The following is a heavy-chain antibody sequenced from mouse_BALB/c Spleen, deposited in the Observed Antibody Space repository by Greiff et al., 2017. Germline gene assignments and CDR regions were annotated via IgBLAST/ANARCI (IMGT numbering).Heavy chain of an antibody. CDR2: IYPGDGDT. J-gene: IGHJ4*01. CDR1: GYTFTSYW. Sequence: QVQLQQSGAELARPGASVKLSCKASGYTFTSYWMQWVKQRPGQGLEWIGAIYPGDGDTRYTQKFKGKATLTADKSSSTAYMQLSSLASEDSAVYYCARFYWDGGYAMDYWGQGTSVTVSS. CDR3: ARFYWDGGYAMDY. V-gene: IGHV1-87*01. D-gene: IGHD4-1*01.